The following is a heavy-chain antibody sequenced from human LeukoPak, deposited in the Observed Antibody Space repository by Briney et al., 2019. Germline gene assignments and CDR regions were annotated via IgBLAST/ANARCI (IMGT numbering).Heavy chain of an antibody. D-gene: IGHD2-2*01. CDR1: GFTFSSYW. J-gene: IGHJ4*02. CDR3: ARTQCISTRCSHYFDY. Sequence: PGGSLRLSCAASGFTFSSYWMSWVRQAPGKGLECVANIKQDGSDKYYVDSVKGRLTISRDNSKNSLYLQMNSLRAEDTAVYYCARTQCISTRCSHYFDYWGQGTLVTVSS. CDR2: IKQDGSDK. V-gene: IGHV3-7*05.